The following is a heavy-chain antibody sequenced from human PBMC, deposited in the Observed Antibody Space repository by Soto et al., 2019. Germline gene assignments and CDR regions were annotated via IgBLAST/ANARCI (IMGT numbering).Heavy chain of an antibody. Sequence: QVQLVQSGAEVKKPGSSVKVSCKASGGTFRSYGVSWVRQAPGQGLEWVGGIIPIFGIINYAREFQGRVTSTADESTSTAYMELRSLRSEHTAVYYCARPAAEAGAVFPGYRLLENGGQGTRVTVTS. J-gene: IGHJ4*02. CDR3: ARPAAEAGAVFPGYRLLEN. CDR1: GGTFRSYG. V-gene: IGHV1-69*01. CDR2: IIPIFGII. D-gene: IGHD6-19*01.